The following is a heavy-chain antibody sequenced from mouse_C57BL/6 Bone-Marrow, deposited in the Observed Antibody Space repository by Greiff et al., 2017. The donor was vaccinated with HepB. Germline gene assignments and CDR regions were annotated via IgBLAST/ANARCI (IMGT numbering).Heavy chain of an antibody. CDR3: ARMVYFDY. D-gene: IGHD2-3*01. Sequence: VQGVESGPELVKPGASVKISCKASGYAFSSSWMNWVKQRPGKGLEWIGRIYPGDGDTNYNGKFKGKATLTADKSSSTAYMQLSSLTSEDSAVYFCARMVYFDYWGQGTTLTVSS. J-gene: IGHJ2*01. CDR2: IYPGDGDT. V-gene: IGHV1-82*01. CDR1: GYAFSSSW.